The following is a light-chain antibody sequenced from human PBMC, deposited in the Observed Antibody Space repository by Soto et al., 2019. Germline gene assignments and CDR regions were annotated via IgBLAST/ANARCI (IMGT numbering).Light chain of an antibody. CDR3: YSTDSSGNHRV. J-gene: IGLJ3*02. V-gene: IGLV3-10*01. Sequence: SYELTQPPSVSVSPGQTARITCSGDALPKKYAYWYQQKSGQAPVLVIYEDNKRPSGIPETFSGSSSGTMATLTISGAQVDHESHYYCYSTDSSGNHRVFGGGTKLTVL. CDR2: EDN. CDR1: ALPKKY.